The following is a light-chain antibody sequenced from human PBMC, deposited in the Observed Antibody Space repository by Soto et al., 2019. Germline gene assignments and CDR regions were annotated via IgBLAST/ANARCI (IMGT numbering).Light chain of an antibody. CDR1: QNINNY. CDR3: QPYENLPT. V-gene: IGKV1-33*01. CDR2: DAS. Sequence: DIQMTQSPSSVSASVGDRVTITCQASQNINNYLNWYQQKPGRAPKLLIYDASNLEAGVPSRFRGIGSGTDFTFTISRMKPEDIATYYCQPYENLPTFGQGTRLEIK. J-gene: IGKJ5*01.